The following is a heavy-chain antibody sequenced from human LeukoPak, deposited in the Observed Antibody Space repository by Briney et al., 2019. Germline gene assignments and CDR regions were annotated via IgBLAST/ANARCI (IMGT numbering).Heavy chain of an antibody. V-gene: IGHV4-59*01. J-gene: IGHJ4*02. CDR2: IYYSGST. Sequence: TSETLSLTCTVSGGSISSYYWSWIRQPPGKGLEWIGYIYYSGSTNYNPSLKSRVTISVDTSKNQFSLKLSSVTAADTAVYYCARDVGDGYMVAFNFDYWGQGTLVTVSS. CDR1: GGSISSYY. D-gene: IGHD5-24*01. CDR3: ARDVGDGYMVAFNFDY.